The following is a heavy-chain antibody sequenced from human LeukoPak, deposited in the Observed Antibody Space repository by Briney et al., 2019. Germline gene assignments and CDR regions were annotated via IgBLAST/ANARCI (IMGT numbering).Heavy chain of an antibody. J-gene: IGHJ6*03. CDR1: GFTFSSYG. D-gene: IGHD3-10*01. CDR3: AKDFFRRFGELSLNYYYYYMDV. Sequence: PGGSLRLSCAASGFTFSSYGMHWVRQAPGKGLEWVAFIRYDGSNKYYADSVKGRFTISRDNSKNTLYLQMNSLRAEDTAVYYCAKDFFRRFGELSLNYYYYYMDVWGKGTTVTISS. CDR2: IRYDGSNK. V-gene: IGHV3-30*02.